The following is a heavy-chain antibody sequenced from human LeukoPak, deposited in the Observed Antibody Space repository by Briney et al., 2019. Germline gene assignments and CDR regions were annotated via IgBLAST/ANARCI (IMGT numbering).Heavy chain of an antibody. J-gene: IGHJ4*02. D-gene: IGHD5-12*01. CDR1: GFTFTSSA. Sequence: SVKVSCKASGFTFTSSAVQWVRQARGQRLEWIGWIVVGSGNTNYAQKFQERVTITRGMSTSTAYMELSSLRSEDTAVYYCAARGGYDQYYFDYWGQGTLVTVSS. V-gene: IGHV1-58*01. CDR2: IVVGSGNT. CDR3: AARGGYDQYYFDY.